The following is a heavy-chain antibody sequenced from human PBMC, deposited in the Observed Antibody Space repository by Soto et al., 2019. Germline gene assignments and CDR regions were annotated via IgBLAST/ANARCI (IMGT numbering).Heavy chain of an antibody. Sequence: QVQLQESGPGLVKPSETLSLTCTVSGGSISSYYWSWIRQPPGKGLEWIGYIYYSGSTNYNPSLKSRVTISVDTSKNQFSLKLSSVTAADTAVYYCARIHSSGWKYYLDYRGQGTLVTVSS. J-gene: IGHJ4*02. CDR1: GGSISSYY. CDR2: IYYSGST. CDR3: ARIHSSGWKYYLDY. V-gene: IGHV4-59*01. D-gene: IGHD6-19*01.